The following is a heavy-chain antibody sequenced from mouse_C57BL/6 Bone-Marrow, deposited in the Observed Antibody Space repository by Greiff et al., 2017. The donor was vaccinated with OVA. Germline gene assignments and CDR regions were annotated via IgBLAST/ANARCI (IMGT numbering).Heavy chain of an antibody. CDR2: IDPSDSYT. CDR3: ASAVFAY. J-gene: IGHJ3*01. Sequence: QVQLQQPGAELVKPGASVKLSCKASGYTFTSYWMQWVNQRPGQGLEWIGEIDPSDSYTNYNQKFKGKATLTVDTSSSTAYMQLSSLTSEDSAVYYCASAVFAYWGQGTLVTVSA. CDR1: GYTFTSYW. V-gene: IGHV1-50*01.